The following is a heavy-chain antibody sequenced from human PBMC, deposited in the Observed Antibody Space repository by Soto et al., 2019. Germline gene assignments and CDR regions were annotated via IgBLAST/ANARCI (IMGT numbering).Heavy chain of an antibody. CDR2: IKQDGSEK. CDR1: GFTFTNYW. Sequence: GGSLRLSCAVSGFTFTNYWMTWVRQARGKGLEWVANIKQDGSEKYYVDSVKGRFTISRDNAKNSLYLQMNSLRDEDTAVYYCARVGTSSWYGDLDSWGQGTLVTVSS. V-gene: IGHV3-7*05. CDR3: ARVGTSSWYGDLDS. D-gene: IGHD6-13*01. J-gene: IGHJ4*02.